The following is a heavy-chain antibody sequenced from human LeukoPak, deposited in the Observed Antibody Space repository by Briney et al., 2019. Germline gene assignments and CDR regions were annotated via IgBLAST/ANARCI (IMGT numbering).Heavy chain of an antibody. J-gene: IGHJ6*04. CDR2: IYHSGST. CDR3: ARGCVDIVAITGVYYYYGMDV. V-gene: IGHV4-4*02. Sequence: SETLSLTCAVSGGSISSSNWWSWVRQPPGKGLEWIGEIYHSGSTNYNPSLKSRVTISVDKSKNQFSLKLSSVTAADTAVYYCARGCVDIVAITGVYYYYGMDVWGKGTTVTVSS. D-gene: IGHD5-12*01. CDR1: GGSISSSNW.